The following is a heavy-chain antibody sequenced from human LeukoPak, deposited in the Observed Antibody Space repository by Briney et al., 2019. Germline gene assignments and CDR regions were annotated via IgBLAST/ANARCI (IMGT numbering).Heavy chain of an antibody. J-gene: IGHJ4*02. Sequence: SETLSLTCTVSGGSISSSSYYWSWIRQPPGKGLEWIGDISHSGSINYNPSLKSRVTMSVDTSKKHFSLKLSSVTAADTAVYYCARRYPSVRGANLRPQEVRKYYFDYWGQGNLVTVSS. CDR3: ARRYPSVRGANLRPQEVRKYYFDY. D-gene: IGHD3-10*01. V-gene: IGHV4-39*02. CDR2: ISHSGSI. CDR1: GGSISSSSYY.